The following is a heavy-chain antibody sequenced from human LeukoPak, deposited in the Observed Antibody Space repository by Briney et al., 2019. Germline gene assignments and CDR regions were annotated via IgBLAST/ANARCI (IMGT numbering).Heavy chain of an antibody. CDR1: GFTFSSYT. D-gene: IGHD2-21*02. J-gene: IGHJ4*02. CDR3: AKDTCGADCYSHYDH. Sequence: GPSLRLSCASSGFTFSSYTLSWVRQAPGKGLEWISAIRGSGTSTYYAASVKGRFTISRDNSRTTLYLQMNSLKAEDTAVYYCAKDTCGADCYSHYDHWGQGTLVTVSS. V-gene: IGHV3-23*01. CDR2: IRGSGTST.